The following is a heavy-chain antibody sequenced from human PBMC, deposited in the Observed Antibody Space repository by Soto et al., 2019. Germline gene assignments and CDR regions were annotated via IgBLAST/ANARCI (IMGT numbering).Heavy chain of an antibody. D-gene: IGHD3-16*02. Sequence: PSETLSLTCTGSGGSVNSGSDYWSWVRQPPGQGLECIGYLSYSGPTKYKPSPKSRVTMSVDTSNNPFSLKLSSVTAADTAVYYCARDYRANELRFDYRDQGTLGTVSS. CDR2: LSYSGPT. J-gene: IGHJ4*02. V-gene: IGHV4-61*01. CDR1: GGSVNSGSDY. CDR3: ARDYRANELRFDY.